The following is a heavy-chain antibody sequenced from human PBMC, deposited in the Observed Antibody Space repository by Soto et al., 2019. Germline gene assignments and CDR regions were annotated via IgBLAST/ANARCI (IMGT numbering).Heavy chain of an antibody. Sequence: SGPTLVNPTQTLTLTCTFSGFSLTTSGVGVGWIRQPPGKALEWLALIYWNDDKRYSPSLRGRLTITKDTSKNQVVLAMTNMDPVDTATYYCAHHTITPSTNWFDPWGLGTLVTVSS. CDR1: GFSLTTSGVG. V-gene: IGHV2-5*01. D-gene: IGHD1-20*01. J-gene: IGHJ5*02. CDR2: IYWNDDK. CDR3: AHHTITPSTNWFDP.